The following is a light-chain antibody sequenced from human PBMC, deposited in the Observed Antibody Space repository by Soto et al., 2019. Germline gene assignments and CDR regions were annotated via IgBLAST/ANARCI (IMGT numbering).Light chain of an antibody. J-gene: IGLJ1*01. CDR3: ISYTSDDVRYV. V-gene: IGLV2-14*01. CDR2: EVS. Sequence: QSALTQPASVSGTPGQSITISCTGSNSDVGIYDFVSWYQHHPGRAPKLIVSEVSHRPSGVSNRFSGSKSGNTASLTISGLQSEDEADYYYISYTSDDVRYVFGTGTKLTVL. CDR1: NSDVGIYDF.